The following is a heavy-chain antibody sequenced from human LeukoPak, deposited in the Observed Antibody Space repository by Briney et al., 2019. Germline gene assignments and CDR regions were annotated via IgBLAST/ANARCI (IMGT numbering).Heavy chain of an antibody. J-gene: IGHJ4*02. Sequence: GGSLRLSCAASGFTFSSYAMSWVRQAPGKGLEWVANIKKDGSEKHYVDSVKGRFTISRDDAKNSLYLHMSSLRAEDTAVYYCARAFGSSLDYWGQGTLVTVSS. D-gene: IGHD6-6*01. CDR1: GFTFSSYA. CDR3: ARAFGSSLDY. V-gene: IGHV3-7*04. CDR2: IKKDGSEK.